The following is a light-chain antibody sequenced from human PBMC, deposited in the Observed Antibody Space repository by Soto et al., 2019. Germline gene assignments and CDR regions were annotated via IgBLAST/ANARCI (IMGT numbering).Light chain of an antibody. CDR1: QGINSW. J-gene: IGKJ1*01. V-gene: IGKV1D-12*01. Sequence: DIQMTQSPSSVSASVGDRVTITCRASQGINSWLAWYQQKPGKAPKLLISAASSLQSGVPSRFSGSGSGTDFTLTISRLEPEDFAVYYCQQYGSSPPGTFGQGTKVEIK. CDR3: QQYGSSPPGT. CDR2: AAS.